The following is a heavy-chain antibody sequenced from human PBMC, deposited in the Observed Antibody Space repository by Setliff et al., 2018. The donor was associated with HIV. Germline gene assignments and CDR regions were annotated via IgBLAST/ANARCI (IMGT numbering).Heavy chain of an antibody. CDR3: ASRVYYYDSSGYLREEGFDP. V-gene: IGHV4-39*01. CDR2: IYHSGST. CDR1: GGSISNSRYY. J-gene: IGHJ5*02. Sequence: PSETLSLTCTVSGGSISNSRYYWSWIRQPPGKGLEWIGSIYHSGSTYYNPSLKSRVTISVDTSKNQFSLKLSSVTAADAAVYYCASRVYYYDSSGYLREEGFDPWGQGTLVTVSS. D-gene: IGHD3-22*01.